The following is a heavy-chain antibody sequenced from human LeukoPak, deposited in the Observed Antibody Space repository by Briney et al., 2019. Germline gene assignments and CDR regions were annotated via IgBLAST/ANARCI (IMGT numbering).Heavy chain of an antibody. Sequence: PGRSLRLSCAASGFTFSTCGIHWVRQAPGKGLEWVTVISYDGSNKYYADSVKGRFTVSRDNSKNTLYLQINSLRTEDTAVYYCARLMITFGGVIVGFIYYFDYWGQGTLVTVSS. CDR3: ARLMITFGGVIVGFIYYFDY. J-gene: IGHJ4*02. D-gene: IGHD3-16*02. CDR1: GFTFSTCG. CDR2: ISYDGSNK. V-gene: IGHV3-30*03.